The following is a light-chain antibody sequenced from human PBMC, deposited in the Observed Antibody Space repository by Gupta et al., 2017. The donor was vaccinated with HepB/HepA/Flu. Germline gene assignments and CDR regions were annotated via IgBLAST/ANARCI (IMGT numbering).Light chain of an antibody. Sequence: DIQLTQSPSSLSASVGDRVTITCRASQAITSWLCWYQQKPGKAPKSFIYGTNHLQVGVPSRFSGSGSGTDFTLTISSLQPEDFATYYCQQYSSFPPTFGGGTKVEIK. J-gene: IGKJ4*01. CDR2: GTN. V-gene: IGKV1D-16*01. CDR1: QAITSW. CDR3: QQYSSFPPT.